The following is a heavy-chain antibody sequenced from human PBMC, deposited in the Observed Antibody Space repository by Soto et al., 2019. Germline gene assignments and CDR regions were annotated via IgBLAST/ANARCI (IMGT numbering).Heavy chain of an antibody. CDR1: GDSVSSNSAA. V-gene: IGHV6-1*01. D-gene: IGHD6-19*01. J-gene: IGHJ5*02. Sequence: PSQTLSLTCAISGDSVSSNSAAWNWIRQSPSRGLEWLGRTYYRSKWYNDNAVSVKSRITINPDTSKNQFSLQLNSVTPEDTAVYYCARESRIAVGAYNWFDPWGQGTLVTVSS. CDR3: ARESRIAVGAYNWFDP. CDR2: TYYRSKWYN.